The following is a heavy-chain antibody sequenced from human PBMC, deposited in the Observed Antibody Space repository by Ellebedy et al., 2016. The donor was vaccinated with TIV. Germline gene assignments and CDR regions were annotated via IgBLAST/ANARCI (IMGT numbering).Heavy chain of an antibody. CDR1: GFTFSSYS. J-gene: IGHJ5*02. CDR2: ISSSSSYI. D-gene: IGHD6-19*01. CDR3: ARVAGQWLVDPKWFDP. V-gene: IGHV3-21*01. Sequence: GESLKISCAASGFTFSSYSMNWVRQAPGKGLEWVSSISSSSSYIYYADSVKGRFTISRDNAKNSLYLQMNSLRAEDTAVYYCARVAGQWLVDPKWFDPWGQGTLVTVSS.